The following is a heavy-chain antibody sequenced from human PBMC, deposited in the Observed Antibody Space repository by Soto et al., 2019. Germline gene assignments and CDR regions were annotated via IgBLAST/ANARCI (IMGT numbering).Heavy chain of an antibody. V-gene: IGHV1-8*01. CDR1: GYTFTSYD. CDR2: MNPNNGNT. J-gene: IGHJ6*02. Sequence: ASVKVSCKASGYTFTSYDINWVRQATGQGLEWMGWMNPNNGNTGYAQKFQGRVTMTRNTSISTAYMELSSLRSEDTAVYYCARGGGSIAARPDYYYGMDVWGQGTTVTVSS. D-gene: IGHD6-6*01. CDR3: ARGGGSIAARPDYYYGMDV.